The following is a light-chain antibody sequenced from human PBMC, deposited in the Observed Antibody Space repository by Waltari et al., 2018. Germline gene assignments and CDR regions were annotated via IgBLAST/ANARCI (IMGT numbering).Light chain of an antibody. CDR1: SGSLSTTSY. J-gene: IGLJ3*02. Sequence: QTVVTQEPSLSVSPGGTVTLTCALSSGSLSTTSYATWHQQTPGQAPRPLLYKANARSSGVPDRFSGSILGNTAALTHTGAHADEESDYYCALYMGSGIWVFGGGTRLTVL. V-gene: IGLV8-61*01. CDR3: ALYMGSGIWV. CDR2: KAN.